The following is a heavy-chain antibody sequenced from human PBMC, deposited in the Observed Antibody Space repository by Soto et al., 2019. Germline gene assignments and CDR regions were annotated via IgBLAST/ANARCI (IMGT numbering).Heavy chain of an antibody. CDR2: INHSGST. CDR3: ARTPTSQYDYIWGSYRPFDY. J-gene: IGHJ4*02. Sequence: SETLPVRCAVYGGSFIDYYCGWIRQPPGKGLEWIGEINHSGSTRYSPSFQGQVTISADKSISTAYLQWSSLKASDTAMYYCARTPTSQYDYIWGSYRPFDYWGQGTLVTVSS. CDR1: GGSFIDYY. V-gene: IGHV4-34*01. D-gene: IGHD3-16*02.